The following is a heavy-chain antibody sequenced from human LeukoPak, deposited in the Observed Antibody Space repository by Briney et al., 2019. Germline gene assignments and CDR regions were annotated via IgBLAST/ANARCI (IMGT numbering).Heavy chain of an antibody. CDR2: ISYDGSNK. J-gene: IGHJ4*02. Sequence: GGSLRLSCAASGFTFSSYAMHWVRQAPGKGLEWVAVISYDGSNKYYADSVTGRFTISRDNSNNTLYLQMDSLRTEDTAIYYCVGARSYSYAKFWGQGTLVTASS. CDR1: GFTFSSYA. V-gene: IGHV3-30-3*01. CDR3: VGARSYSYAKF. D-gene: IGHD3-16*01.